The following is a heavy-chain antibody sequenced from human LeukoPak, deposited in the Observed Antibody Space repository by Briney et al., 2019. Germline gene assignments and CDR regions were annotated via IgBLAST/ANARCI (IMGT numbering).Heavy chain of an antibody. CDR1: GFTFSDYY. Sequence: MSGGSVRLSCAASGFTFSDYYMSWIRQAPGKGLEWVSYISSSGSTIYYAASVKGRFTISRDNAKNSLYLQMNSLRAEDTAVYYCARDGTTSIREVDYWGQGTLVTVSS. CDR3: ARDGTTSIREVDY. D-gene: IGHD1-7*01. V-gene: IGHV3-11*01. J-gene: IGHJ4*02. CDR2: ISSSGSTI.